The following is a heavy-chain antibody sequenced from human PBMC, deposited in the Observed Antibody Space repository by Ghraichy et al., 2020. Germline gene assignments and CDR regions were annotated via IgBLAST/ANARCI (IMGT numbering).Heavy chain of an antibody. J-gene: IGHJ6*02. Sequence: ESLNISCAVYGGSFSGYYWSWIRQPPGKGLEWIGEINHSGSTNYNPSLKSRVTISVDTSKNQFSLKLSSVTAADTAVYYCARHGGPYYYDSSGYYRGYYYYGMDVWGQGTTVTVSS. CDR3: ARHGGPYYYDSSGYYRGYYYYGMDV. V-gene: IGHV4-34*01. D-gene: IGHD3-22*01. CDR2: INHSGST. CDR1: GGSFSGYY.